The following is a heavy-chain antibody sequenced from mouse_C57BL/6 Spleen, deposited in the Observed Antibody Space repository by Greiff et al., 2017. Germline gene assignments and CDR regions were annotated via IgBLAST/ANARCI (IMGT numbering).Heavy chain of an antibody. D-gene: IGHD1-1*01. J-gene: IGHJ2*01. Sequence: QVQLQQSGAELVKPGASVKMSCKASGYTFTSYWITWVKQRPGQGLEWIGDIYPGSGSTNYNEKFKSKATLTVDTSSSTACMQLSSLASEDSAVYYCARVTTVVAGDYWGQGTTLTVSS. CDR1: GYTFTSYW. CDR3: ARVTTVVAGDY. CDR2: IYPGSGST. V-gene: IGHV1-55*01.